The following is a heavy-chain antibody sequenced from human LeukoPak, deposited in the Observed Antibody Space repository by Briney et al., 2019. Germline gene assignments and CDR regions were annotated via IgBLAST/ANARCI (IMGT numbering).Heavy chain of an antibody. CDR1: GFSFSSYG. V-gene: IGHV3-30*03. J-gene: IGHJ4*02. CDR2: ISYDGSNK. D-gene: IGHD1-26*01. Sequence: GGSLRLSCGASGFSFSSYGMYWVRQAPGKGLEWVAVISYDGSNKYYADSVKGRFTISRDNSKNTLHLQMNSLRAEDTAVYYCARDLTGSYTLLYWGQGTLVTVSS. CDR3: ARDLTGSYTLLY.